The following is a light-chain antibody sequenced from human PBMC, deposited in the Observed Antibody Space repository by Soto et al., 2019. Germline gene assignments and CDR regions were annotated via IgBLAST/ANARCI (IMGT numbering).Light chain of an antibody. V-gene: IGKV3-15*01. CDR2: GGY. J-gene: IGKJ1*01. CDR3: QQDNNRPCT. Sequence: EIVITQSPSTLSVPPRGRATLSCRASESISVALSCYQREPGQAPRLLIYGGYTRATSFPARFSGSGSGTDFTRTISSLQYVDFAVYYCQQDNNRPCTCGQGTKVVIK. CDR1: ESISVA.